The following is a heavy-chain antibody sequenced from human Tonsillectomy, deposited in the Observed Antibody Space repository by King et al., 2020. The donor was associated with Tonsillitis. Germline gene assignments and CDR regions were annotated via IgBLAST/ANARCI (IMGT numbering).Heavy chain of an antibody. CDR1: GFTFSNAW. CDR3: TTGSVYDYGWGSYVSAYGIDV. D-gene: IGHD3-16*01. V-gene: IGHV3-15*01. Sequence: QLVQSGGGLVKPGGSLRLSCAASGFTFSNAWMSWVRQAPGKGLEWVGRIKSKTDGGTTDYAAPVKGRFTISRDDSKNTLYLQMNSLKTEETAVYYCTTGSVYDYGWGSYVSAYGIDVWGQGTTVTVSS. J-gene: IGHJ6*02. CDR2: IKSKTDGGTT.